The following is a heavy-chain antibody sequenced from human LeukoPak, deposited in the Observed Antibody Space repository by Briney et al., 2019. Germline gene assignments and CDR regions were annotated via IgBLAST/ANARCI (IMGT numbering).Heavy chain of an antibody. CDR3: AGYYDFWSGYSSFDY. J-gene: IGHJ4*02. V-gene: IGHV4-38-2*01. CDR2: IYHSGST. CDR1: GYSISSGYY. D-gene: IGHD3-3*01. Sequence: PSETLSLTCAVSGYSISSGYYWGWIRQPPGKGLEWIGSIYHSGSTYYNPSLKSRVTISVDTPKNQFSLKLSSVTAADTAVYYCAGYYDFWSGYSSFDYWGQGTLVTVSS.